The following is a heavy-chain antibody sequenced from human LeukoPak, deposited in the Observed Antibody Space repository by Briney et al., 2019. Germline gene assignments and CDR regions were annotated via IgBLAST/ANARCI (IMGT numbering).Heavy chain of an antibody. CDR1: GRTFSEYL. CDR3: TSGIGTYDY. J-gene: IGHJ4*02. CDR2: ISKDGGNT. Sequence: GGSLRLSCAVSGRTFSEYLLHWVRQAAWKGLVWVAGISKDGGNTEYADFVKGRSTISIDNAKNTQYLQMNSLTADDTAVYYCTSGIGTYDYWGLGAQVTVSS. D-gene: IGHD1-14*01. V-gene: IGHV3-74*03.